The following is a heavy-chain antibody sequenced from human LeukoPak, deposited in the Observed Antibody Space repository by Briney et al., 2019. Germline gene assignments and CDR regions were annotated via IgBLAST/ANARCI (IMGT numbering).Heavy chain of an antibody. CDR1: GFTFSSYE. CDR2: ISSSGSTI. D-gene: IGHD5-24*01. Sequence: GGSLRLSCAASGFTFSSYEMNWVRQAPGTGLEWVSYISSSGSTIYYTDSVKGRFTISRDNAKNSLYLQMNSLRAEDTAVYYCAGRGDGNLYYFDHWGQGTLVTASS. J-gene: IGHJ4*02. CDR3: AGRGDGNLYYFDH. V-gene: IGHV3-48*03.